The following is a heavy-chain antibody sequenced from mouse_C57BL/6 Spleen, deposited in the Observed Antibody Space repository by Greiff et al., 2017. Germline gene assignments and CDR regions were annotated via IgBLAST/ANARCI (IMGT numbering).Heavy chain of an antibody. J-gene: IGHJ4*01. CDR3: ARLDYDYGYYYAMDY. D-gene: IGHD2-4*01. CDR1: GYTFTSYW. CDR2: INPSNGGT. Sequence: QVQLQQPGTELVKPGASVKLSCKASGYTFTSYWMHWVKQRPGQGLEWIGNINPSNGGTNYNEKFKSKATLTVDKSSSTAYMQLSSLTSEDSAVYYCARLDYDYGYYYAMDYWGQGTSVTVSS. V-gene: IGHV1-53*01.